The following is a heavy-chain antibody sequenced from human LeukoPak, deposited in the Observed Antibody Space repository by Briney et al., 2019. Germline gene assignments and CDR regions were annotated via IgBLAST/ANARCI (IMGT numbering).Heavy chain of an antibody. CDR2: IYPGDSDT. D-gene: IGHD2-2*02. Sequence: GESLKISCKGSGYTFTNYWIGWVRQMPGKGLEFMGIIYPGDSDTRYSPSLQGQVTISVDKSISTAYLQWSSLKASDTAMYYCARHEGYCSSTSCYIYFQDWGQGTLVTVSS. J-gene: IGHJ1*01. V-gene: IGHV5-51*01. CDR3: ARHEGYCSSTSCYIYFQD. CDR1: GYTFTNYW.